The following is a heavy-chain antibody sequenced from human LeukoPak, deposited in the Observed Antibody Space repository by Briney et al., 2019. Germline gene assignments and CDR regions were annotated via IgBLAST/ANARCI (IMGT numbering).Heavy chain of an antibody. CDR1: GFTFSSYA. CDR3: ARDDSSSCDY. Sequence: GGSLRLSCAASGFTFSSYAMHWVRQAPGKGPEWVAVISYDGSNKYYADSVKGRFTISRDNSKNTLYLQMNSLRAEDTAVYYCARDDSSSCDYWGQGTLVTVSS. CDR2: ISYDGSNK. J-gene: IGHJ4*02. D-gene: IGHD6-13*01. V-gene: IGHV3-30-3*01.